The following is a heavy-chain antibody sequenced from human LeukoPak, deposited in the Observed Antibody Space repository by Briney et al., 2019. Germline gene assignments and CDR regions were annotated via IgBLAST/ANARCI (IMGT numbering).Heavy chain of an antibody. CDR3: AKGDIVVVPAAVPAEYFQH. D-gene: IGHD2-2*01. Sequence: GGSLRLSCAASGFTVSSNYMSWVRQAPGKGLEWVSVIYSGGSTYYADSVKGRFTISRDNSKNTLYLQMNSLRAEDTAVYYCAKGDIVVVPAAVPAEYFQHWGQGTLVTVSS. J-gene: IGHJ1*01. V-gene: IGHV3-66*01. CDR1: GFTVSSNY. CDR2: IYSGGST.